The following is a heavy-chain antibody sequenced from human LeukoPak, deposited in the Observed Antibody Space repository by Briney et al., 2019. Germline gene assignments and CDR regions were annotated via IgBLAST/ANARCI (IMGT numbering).Heavy chain of an antibody. CDR2: VSFNAGNK. V-gene: IGHV3-30*03. Sequence: GGSLRLSCAVSGFTSSSYGMHWVRQAPGKGLEWVAIVSFNAGNKYYADSVKGRFTISRDNSKNTLYLEMNSLRVEDTAVYYCARGGYYYIDDYWGQGTLVTVSS. D-gene: IGHD3-22*01. J-gene: IGHJ4*02. CDR1: GFTSSSYG. CDR3: ARGGYYYIDDY.